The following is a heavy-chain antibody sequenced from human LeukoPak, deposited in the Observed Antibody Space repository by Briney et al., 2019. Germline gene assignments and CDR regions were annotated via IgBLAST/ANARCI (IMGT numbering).Heavy chain of an antibody. CDR1: GFTFNTYA. J-gene: IGHJ4*02. CDR2: ICGSGGCT. V-gene: IGHV3-23*01. CDR3: ARTTVGYSSGRYPGWPADC. Sequence: GGSLRLSCEASGFTFNTYAVYWVRQAPGKGLEWVSGICGSGGCTYYADSVKGRFTISRDNSKNTVYLQMNSLTADDTAVYYCARTTVGYSSGRYPGWPADCWGQGTLVTVSS. D-gene: IGHD6-19*01.